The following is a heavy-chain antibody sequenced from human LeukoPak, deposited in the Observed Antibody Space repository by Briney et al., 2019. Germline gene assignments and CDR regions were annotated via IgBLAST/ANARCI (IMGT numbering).Heavy chain of an antibody. CDR2: FDPEDGET. D-gene: IGHD6-13*01. CDR3: ARDLRVRQQQLVWFDP. J-gene: IGHJ5*02. V-gene: IGHV1-24*01. Sequence: GASVKVSCKVSGYTLTELSMHWVRQAPGKGLEWMGGFDPEDGETIYAQKFQGRVTMTEDTSTDTAYMELSRLRSGDTAVYYCARDLRVRQQQLVWFDPWGQGTLVTVSS. CDR1: GYTLTELS.